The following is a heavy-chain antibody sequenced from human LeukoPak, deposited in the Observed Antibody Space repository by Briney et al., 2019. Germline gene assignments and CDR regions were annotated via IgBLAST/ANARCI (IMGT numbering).Heavy chain of an antibody. CDR3: AKDFMRSGYYQPFDY. CDR1: GFIANSNY. CDR2: ISGSGGST. D-gene: IGHD3-3*01. J-gene: IGHJ4*02. V-gene: IGHV3-23*01. Sequence: GGSLRLSCAASGFIANSNYMSWVRQAPGKGLEWVSAISGSGGSTYYADSVKGRFTISRDNSKNTLYLQMNSLRAEDTAVYYCAKDFMRSGYYQPFDYWGQGTLVTVSS.